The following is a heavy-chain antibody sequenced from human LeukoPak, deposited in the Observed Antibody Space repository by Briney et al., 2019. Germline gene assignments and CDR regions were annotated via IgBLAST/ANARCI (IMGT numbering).Heavy chain of an antibody. CDR2: ISSSSSHI. CDR3: ARTPGDGYNINY. D-gene: IGHD5-24*01. Sequence: PGGSLRLSCAASGFTLSSYSMNWVRQAPGKGLEWVSFISSSSSHIYYADSVKGRFTISRDNAKNSLYLQMNSLRVEDTAVYSCARTPGDGYNINYWGQGTLVTVSS. CDR1: GFTLSSYS. V-gene: IGHV3-21*01. J-gene: IGHJ4*02.